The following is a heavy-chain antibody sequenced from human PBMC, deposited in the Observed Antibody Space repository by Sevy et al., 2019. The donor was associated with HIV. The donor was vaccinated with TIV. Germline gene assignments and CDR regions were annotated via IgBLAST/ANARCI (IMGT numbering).Heavy chain of an antibody. CDR3: AKNGGWNKYYFDY. Sequence: GGSLRLSCAASGFTFSGYAMSWVRQAPGKGLQSVSAISGGGGTTYYADSVKVRFTVSRDNSRNTLYLQMNSLRAEDTAIYYCAKNGGWNKYYFDYWGQGTLVTVSS. CDR1: GFTFSGYA. D-gene: IGHD6-19*01. CDR2: ISGGGGTT. V-gene: IGHV3-23*01. J-gene: IGHJ4*02.